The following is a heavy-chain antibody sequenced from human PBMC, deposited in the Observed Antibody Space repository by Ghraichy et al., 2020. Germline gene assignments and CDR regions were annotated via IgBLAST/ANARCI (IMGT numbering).Heavy chain of an antibody. CDR2: IQGDGSKT. J-gene: IGHJ4*02. V-gene: IGHV3-43*01. CDR1: GFRFRKFT. D-gene: IGHD6-19*01. CDR3: VKEHETGWPNFDS. Sequence: GALNISCAASGFRFRKFTMHWVRQRPGKGLEWVSLIQGDGSKTYFADSVQGRFGISRDNSRDSLFLDIYSLRTEDSAFYYCVKEHETGWPNFDSWGQGTLVSVPS.